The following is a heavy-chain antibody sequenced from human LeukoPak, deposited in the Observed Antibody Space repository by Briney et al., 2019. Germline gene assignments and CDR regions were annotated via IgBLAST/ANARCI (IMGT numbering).Heavy chain of an antibody. CDR2: IYPSGST. Sequence: SDTLYLTCTVSDCTISSYYWNWIRQPAGKGLEWIGRIYPSGSTNYNPSLKSRVTMSADTSKNQFSLNLSSVTAADTAVYYCAKEKYYYDSSGYYYAPFDYWGQGTLVTVSS. CDR3: AKEKYYYDSSGYYYAPFDY. J-gene: IGHJ4*02. D-gene: IGHD3-22*01. CDR1: DCTISSYY. V-gene: IGHV4-4*07.